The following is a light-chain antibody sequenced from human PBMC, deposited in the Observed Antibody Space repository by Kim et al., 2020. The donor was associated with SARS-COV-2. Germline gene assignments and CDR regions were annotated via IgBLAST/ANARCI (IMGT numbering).Light chain of an antibody. J-gene: IGLJ2*01. CDR1: SSDVGTYNL. V-gene: IGLV2-23*02. CDR3: CSYAGSSTHVV. CDR2: EVS. Sequence: QSITISCPGTSSDVGTYNLVSWYQQHPGKAPKLMIYEVSKRPSGVSNRFSGSKSGNTASLTISGLQAEDEADYYCCSYAGSSTHVVFGGGTQLTVL.